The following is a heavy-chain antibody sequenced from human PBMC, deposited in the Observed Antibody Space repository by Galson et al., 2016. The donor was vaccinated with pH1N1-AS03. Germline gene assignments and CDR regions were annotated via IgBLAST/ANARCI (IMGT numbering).Heavy chain of an antibody. V-gene: IGHV5-51*01. CDR1: GYSFTTYW. J-gene: IGHJ1*01. CDR3: ARHRTESVLSNPFAD. Sequence: QSGAEVKKPGESLKISCKGSGYSFTTYWIVWVRQMPGKGLECTGIIYPGDSDTRYSPSFQGQVTISTDKSIGTAYLQWSSLKASDTAIYFCARHRTESVLSNPFADRGHGTPVTFFS. D-gene: IGHD5/OR15-5a*01. CDR2: IYPGDSDT.